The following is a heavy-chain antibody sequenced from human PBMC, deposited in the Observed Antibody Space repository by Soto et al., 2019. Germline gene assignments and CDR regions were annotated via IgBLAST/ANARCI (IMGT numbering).Heavy chain of an antibody. CDR3: ARDNGEYSSGWYVGNYYYGMDV. CDR1: GFTFSSYG. CDR2: IWYDGSNK. J-gene: IGHJ6*02. V-gene: IGHV3-33*01. D-gene: IGHD6-19*01. Sequence: GGSLRLSCAASGFTFSSYGMHWVRQAPGKGLEWVAVIWYDGSNKYYADSVKGRFTISRDNSKNTLYLQMNSLRAEDTAVYYCARDNGEYSSGWYVGNYYYGMDVWGQGTTVTVSS.